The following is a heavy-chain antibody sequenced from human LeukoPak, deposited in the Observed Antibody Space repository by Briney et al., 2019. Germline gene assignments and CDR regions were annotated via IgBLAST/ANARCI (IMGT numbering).Heavy chain of an antibody. CDR3: ARGAVTIDLYYFDY. Sequence: SETLSLTCAVSGGSISSGGYSWSWIRQPPGKGLEWIGYIYHSGSTYYNPSLKSRVTISVDRSKNQFSLKLSSVTAADTAVYYCARGAVTIDLYYFDYWGQGTLVTASS. V-gene: IGHV4-30-2*01. D-gene: IGHD4-17*01. J-gene: IGHJ4*02. CDR1: GGSISSGGYS. CDR2: IYHSGST.